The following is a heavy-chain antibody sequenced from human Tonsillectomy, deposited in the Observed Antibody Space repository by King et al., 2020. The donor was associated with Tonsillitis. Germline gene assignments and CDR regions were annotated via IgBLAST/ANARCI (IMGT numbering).Heavy chain of an antibody. J-gene: IGHJ3*02. V-gene: IGHV3-9*01. CDR1: GFTFDEYS. CDR2: ISWNSGAI. Sequence: VQLVESGGDLVQPGRSLRLSCAASGFTFDEYSMYWVRQAPGKGLEWVSGISWNSGAIIYADSVKGRFTISRDKAKNSLNLQMNSLRTEDTAFYYCARRSGSVAFDIWGQGTMVTVSS. D-gene: IGHD3-10*01. CDR3: ARRSGSVAFDI.